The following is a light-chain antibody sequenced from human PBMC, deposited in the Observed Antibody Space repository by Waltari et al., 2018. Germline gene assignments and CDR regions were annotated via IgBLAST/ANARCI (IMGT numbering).Light chain of an antibody. CDR3: SSNAGINNFV. CDR1: SSDVGSSDS. J-gene: IGLJ2*01. Sequence: QSALTQPPSASGSPGQTVTISCAGTSSDVGSSDSVSWYQKHPGQAPKLLISHVTKRPSGVPDRFSGSKSGNTASLTVSGLQAEDEADYYCSSNAGINNFVFGGGTKLTVL. CDR2: HVT. V-gene: IGLV2-8*01.